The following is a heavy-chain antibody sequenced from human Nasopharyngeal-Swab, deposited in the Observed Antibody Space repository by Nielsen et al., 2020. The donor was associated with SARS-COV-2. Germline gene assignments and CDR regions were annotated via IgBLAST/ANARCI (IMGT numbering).Heavy chain of an antibody. J-gene: IGHJ4*02. CDR1: GFTVSSNY. Sequence: GESLKISCAASGFTVSSNYMSWVRQAPGKGLEWASVIYSGGSTYYADSVKGRFTISRDNSKNTLYLQMNSLRAEDTAVYYCARQGFVLYFDYWGQGTLVTVSS. CDR3: ARQGFVLYFDY. V-gene: IGHV3-66*02. CDR2: IYSGGST. D-gene: IGHD2-8*01.